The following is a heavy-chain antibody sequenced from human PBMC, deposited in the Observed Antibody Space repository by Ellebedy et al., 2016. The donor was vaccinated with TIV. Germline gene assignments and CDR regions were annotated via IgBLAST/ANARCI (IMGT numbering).Heavy chain of an antibody. D-gene: IGHD3-22*01. Sequence: GESLKISCAASGFTVSSNYMSWVRQPPGKGLEWVSGISGSAGTTYYADSVKGHFTISRDNSKNTLYLQMNSLRAEDSAVYYCAKLGHHYDSSGYYEMGAFDIWGQGTMVTVSS. J-gene: IGHJ3*02. CDR1: GFTVSSNY. V-gene: IGHV3-23*01. CDR2: ISGSAGTT. CDR3: AKLGHHYDSSGYYEMGAFDI.